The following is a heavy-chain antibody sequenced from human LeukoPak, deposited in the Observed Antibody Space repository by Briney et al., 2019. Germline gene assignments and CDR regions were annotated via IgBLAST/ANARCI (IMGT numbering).Heavy chain of an antibody. J-gene: IGHJ4*02. CDR2: ISSSGSTI. CDR3: ARVMRYFDWLYDY. V-gene: IGHV3-48*03. CDR1: GFTFSSYE. D-gene: IGHD3-9*01. Sequence: GGSLRLSCAASGFTFSSYEMNWVRQAPGKGLEWVSYISSSGSTIYYADSVKGRFTISRDNSKNTLYLQMGSLRAEDMAVYYCARVMRYFDWLYDYWGQGTLVTVSS.